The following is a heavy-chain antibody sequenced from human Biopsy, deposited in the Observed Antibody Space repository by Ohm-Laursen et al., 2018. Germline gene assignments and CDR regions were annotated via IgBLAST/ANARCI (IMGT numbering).Heavy chain of an antibody. J-gene: IGHJ3*01. CDR3: PRVAGGGDSINGWYDALDL. CDR2: INHYGSGT. V-gene: IGHV3-7*01. D-gene: IGHD2-8*01. Sequence: SLRLSCSASGFTFGHYWMTWVRQSPGKGLAWVANINHYGSGTNYLDSVKGRFAVSRDNAKNSAYLQMHSLRTEDTAIYYCPRVAGGGDSINGWYDALDLWGRGTTVTVSS. CDR1: GFTFGHYW.